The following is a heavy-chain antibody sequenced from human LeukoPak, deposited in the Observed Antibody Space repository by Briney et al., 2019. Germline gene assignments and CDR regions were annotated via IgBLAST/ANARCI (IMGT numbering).Heavy chain of an antibody. Sequence: SETLSLTCAVYGGSFSGYYWSWIRQPPGKGLEWIGEINHSGSTNYNPSLKSRVTISVDTSKNQFSLKLSSVTAADMAVYYCAKGMHYYDSSGYYYVYWGQGTLVTVSS. D-gene: IGHD3-22*01. CDR3: AKGMHYYDSSGYYYVY. J-gene: IGHJ4*02. CDR1: GGSFSGYY. CDR2: INHSGST. V-gene: IGHV4-34*01.